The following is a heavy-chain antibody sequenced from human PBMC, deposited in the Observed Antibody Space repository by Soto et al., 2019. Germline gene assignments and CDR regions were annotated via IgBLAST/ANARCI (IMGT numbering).Heavy chain of an antibody. CDR3: ARVGCSGGSCLYPFDY. CDR1: GDSVSSNSAA. Sequence: SQTLSLTCAISGDSVSSNSAAWNWIRQSPSRGLEWLGRTYYRSKWYNDYAVSVKSRITINPDTSKNQFSLQLNSVTPEDTAVYYCARVGCSGGSCLYPFDYWGQGTLVTVSS. CDR2: TYYRSKWYN. V-gene: IGHV6-1*01. J-gene: IGHJ4*02. D-gene: IGHD2-15*01.